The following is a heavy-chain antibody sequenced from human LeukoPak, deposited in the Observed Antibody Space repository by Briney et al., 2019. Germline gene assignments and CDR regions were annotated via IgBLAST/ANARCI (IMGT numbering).Heavy chain of an antibody. D-gene: IGHD2-2*01. Sequence: ASVKASCKASGYTFIAYYMHWVRQAPGQGLEWMGWISPNSGGTNYAQKFQGRVTMTRDTSISTVYMELSRLRSDDTAVYYCARDSCSSTSCLSIDDYWGQGTLVTVSS. CDR3: ARDSCSSTSCLSIDDY. CDR1: GYTFIAYY. V-gene: IGHV1-2*02. CDR2: ISPNSGGT. J-gene: IGHJ4*02.